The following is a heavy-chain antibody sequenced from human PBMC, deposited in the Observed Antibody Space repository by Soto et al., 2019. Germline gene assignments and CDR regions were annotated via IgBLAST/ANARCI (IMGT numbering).Heavy chain of an antibody. CDR2: IYYSGST. J-gene: IGHJ5*02. Sequence: SETLSLTCAVSGGSISSGSYSWGWIRQPPGKGLEWIGSIYYSGSTYYNPSLKSRVTISVDTSKNQFSLKLSSVTAEDTAVYYCTMEPRLVKNWFDPWGQGTLVTVS. V-gene: IGHV4-39*03. CDR1: GGSISSGSYS. CDR3: TMEPRLVKNWFDP. D-gene: IGHD6-19*01.